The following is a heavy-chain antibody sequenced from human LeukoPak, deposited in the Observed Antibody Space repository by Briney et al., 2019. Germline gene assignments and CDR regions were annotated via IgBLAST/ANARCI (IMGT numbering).Heavy chain of an antibody. D-gene: IGHD5-12*01. CDR1: GGSISSGGYS. CDR3: ARLSSDNSGHYWGYSYYYALDV. J-gene: IGHJ6*02. CDR2: IYHSGST. Sequence: PSETLSLTCAVSGGSISSGGYSWSWIRQPPGKGLEWIGYIYHSGSTYYNPSLKSRVTISVDRSKNQFSLKLSSVTAADMAVYYCARLSSDNSGHYWGYSYYYALDVWGQGTTVTVSS. V-gene: IGHV4-30-2*01.